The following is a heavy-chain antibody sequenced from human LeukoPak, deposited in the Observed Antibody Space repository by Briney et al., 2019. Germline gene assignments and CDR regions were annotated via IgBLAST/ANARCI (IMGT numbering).Heavy chain of an antibody. D-gene: IGHD3-22*01. CDR2: ISTSSSHI. J-gene: IGHJ4*02. CDR1: GFISSRYS. Sequence: VGSLRLSSVASGFISSRYSINWVGQAPGHGVRAVSSISTSSSHIYHADSVKGRFTISRENARNSLYPPMSSPRAADTAVYYCARDGRYYHNTPVDYSGQGGLGTVSS. CDR3: ARDGRYYHNTPVDY. V-gene: IGHV3-21*01.